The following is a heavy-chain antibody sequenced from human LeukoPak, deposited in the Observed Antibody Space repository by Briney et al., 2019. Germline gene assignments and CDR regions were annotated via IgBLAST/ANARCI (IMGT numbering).Heavy chain of an antibody. J-gene: IGHJ6*03. Sequence: SETLSLTCTVSGGSISSYYCSWIRQPPGKGLEWIGRIYYSGSTYYNPSLKSRVTISVDTSKNQFSLKLSSVTAADTAVYYCARYDFWSGLPGYMDVWGRGTTVTVSS. CDR1: GGSISSYY. CDR3: ARYDFWSGLPGYMDV. V-gene: IGHV4-59*05. CDR2: IYYSGST. D-gene: IGHD3-3*01.